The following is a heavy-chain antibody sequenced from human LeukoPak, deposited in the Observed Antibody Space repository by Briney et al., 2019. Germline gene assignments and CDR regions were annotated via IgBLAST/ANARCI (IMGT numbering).Heavy chain of an antibody. Sequence: GGSLRLSCAASGFTVSSNYMSWVRQAPGKGLEWVSVIYSGGSTYYADSVKGRFTISRDNSKNTLYLQMNSLRAEDTAVYYCAKDAGYSSSWYYYYMDVWGKGTTVTVSS. CDR1: GFTVSSNY. D-gene: IGHD6-13*01. J-gene: IGHJ6*03. V-gene: IGHV3-66*01. CDR2: IYSGGST. CDR3: AKDAGYSSSWYYYYMDV.